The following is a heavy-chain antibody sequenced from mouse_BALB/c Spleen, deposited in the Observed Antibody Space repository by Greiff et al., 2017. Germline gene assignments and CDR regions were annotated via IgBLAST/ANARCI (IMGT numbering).Heavy chain of an antibody. V-gene: IGHV5-6-5*01. D-gene: IGHD1-1*01. J-gene: IGHJ4*01. Sequence: EVQGVESGGGLVKPGGSLKLSCAASGFTFSSYAMSWVRQTPEKRLEWVASISSGGSTYYPDSVKGRFTISRDNARNILYLQMSSLRSEDTAMYYCAREGPVVATYYAMDYWGQGTSVTVSS. CDR1: GFTFSSYA. CDR3: AREGPVVATYYAMDY. CDR2: ISSGGST.